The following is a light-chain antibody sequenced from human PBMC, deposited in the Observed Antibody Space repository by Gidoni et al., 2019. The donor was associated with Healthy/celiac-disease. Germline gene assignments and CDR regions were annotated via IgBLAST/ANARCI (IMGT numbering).Light chain of an antibody. CDR3: QQYGSSPLYT. V-gene: IGKV3-20*01. Sequence: EIVLPQSPGTLSLSPGERATLSCRASQSVSSIYLAWYQQKPGQAPRLLSYCASSRATGIPDRFSGSGSGTDFTLTISRLEPEDFAVYYCQQYGSSPLYTVGQGTKLEIK. CDR1: QSVSSIY. CDR2: CAS. J-gene: IGKJ2*01.